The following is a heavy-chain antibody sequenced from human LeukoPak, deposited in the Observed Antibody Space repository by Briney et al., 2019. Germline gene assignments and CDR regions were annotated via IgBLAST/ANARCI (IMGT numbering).Heavy chain of an antibody. J-gene: IGHJ4*02. D-gene: IGHD6-13*01. V-gene: IGHV4-61*08. CDR3: AKGSSWYSPFDQ. CDR1: GGSISSGDYY. CDR2: IYYSGST. Sequence: SETLSLTCTVSGGSISSGDYYWSWIRQPPGKGLEWIGYIYYSGSTNYDPSLKSRVTISVDTSKNQFSLKLNSVTAADTALYYCAKGSSWYSPFDQWGQGTLVTVSS.